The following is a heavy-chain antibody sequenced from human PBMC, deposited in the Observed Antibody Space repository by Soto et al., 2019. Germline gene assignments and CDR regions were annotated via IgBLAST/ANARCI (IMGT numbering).Heavy chain of an antibody. CDR3: AHIVVAGLGYYFDY. Sequence: QITLKESGPTLVKPTQTLTLTCTFSGFSLSSTRMAVGWIRQPPGKALEWLALFYWDDDKRYSPFLKSRLTITKDTSKNQVVLTMSNMDPVETARYYCAHIVVAGLGYYFDYWGQGTLVTVSS. CDR2: FYWDDDK. J-gene: IGHJ4*02. V-gene: IGHV2-5*02. CDR1: GFSLSSTRMA. D-gene: IGHD6-19*01.